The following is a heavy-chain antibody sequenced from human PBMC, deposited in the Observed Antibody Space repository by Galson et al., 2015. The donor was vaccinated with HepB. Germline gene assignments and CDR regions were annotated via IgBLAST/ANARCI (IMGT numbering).Heavy chain of an antibody. CDR2: IYPGDSDT. CDR1: GYSFASYW. CDR3: ARMWDYYGSGSHGFDY. D-gene: IGHD3-10*01. J-gene: IGHJ4*02. Sequence: QSGAEVKKPGESLRISCKGSGYSFASYWIGWVRQMPGKGLEWMGIIYPGDSDTRYSPSFQGQVTISADKSIKTAYLQWSSLKASDTAIYYCARMWDYYGSGSHGFDYWGQGTLVTVSS. V-gene: IGHV5-51*01.